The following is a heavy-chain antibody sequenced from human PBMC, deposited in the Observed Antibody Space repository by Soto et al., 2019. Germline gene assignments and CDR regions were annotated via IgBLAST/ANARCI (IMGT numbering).Heavy chain of an antibody. J-gene: IGHJ5*02. CDR2: IWNEGSRQ. V-gene: IGHV3-33*01. Sequence: QVQLVESGGGVVQPGRSLRLSCVASGFTFSRYGMHWARRAPGKGLEWVAVIWNEGSRQVYDDSVKGRFTISRDNSKNMLYLEMDRLRDEDTSVYYCARDDDNEANAIDLWGQGTLVTVSS. D-gene: IGHD1-1*01. CDR3: ARDDDNEANAIDL. CDR1: GFTFSRYG.